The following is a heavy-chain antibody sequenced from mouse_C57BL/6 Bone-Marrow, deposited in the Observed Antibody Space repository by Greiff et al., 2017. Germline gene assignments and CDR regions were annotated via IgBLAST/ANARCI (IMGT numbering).Heavy chain of an antibody. CDR3: TTDNWGDAY. CDR1: GFNIKDDY. D-gene: IGHD4-1*02. V-gene: IGHV14-4*01. J-gene: IGHJ3*01. CDR2: IDPENGDT. Sequence: EVQLQQSGAELVRPGASVKLSCTASGFNIKDDYMHWVKQRPEQGLEWIGWIDPENGDTEYASKFQGKATITADTSSNTAYLQLSSLTSEDTAVYYCTTDNWGDAYWGQGNLVTGSA.